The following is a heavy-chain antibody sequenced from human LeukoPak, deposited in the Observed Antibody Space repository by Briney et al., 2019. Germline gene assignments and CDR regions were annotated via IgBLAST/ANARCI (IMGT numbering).Heavy chain of an antibody. V-gene: IGHV3-11*01. J-gene: IGHJ4*02. CDR3: AKDPAVTGPYYFDY. D-gene: IGHD2-21*02. CDR1: GFTFSDYY. Sequence: GGSLRLSCAASGFTFSDYYMSWIRQAPGKGLEWVSYISSSGSTIYYADSVKGRFTISRDNAKNSLYLQMNSLRAEDTAVYYCAKDPAVTGPYYFDYWGQGTLVTVSS. CDR2: ISSSGSTI.